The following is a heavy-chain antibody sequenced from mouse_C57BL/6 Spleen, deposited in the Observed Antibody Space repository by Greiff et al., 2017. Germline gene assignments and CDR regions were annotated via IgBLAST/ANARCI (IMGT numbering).Heavy chain of an antibody. CDR2: INPDGGGT. D-gene: IGHD2-4*01. V-gene: IGHV1-72*01. Sequence: QVQLLQPGAELVKPGASVKLSCKASGYTFTSYWMHWVKQRPGRGLEWIGRINPDGGGTKYNEKFKSKATLTVDKPSSTAYMQLSSLTSEDSAVYYCARSIYYDHDGWFAYWGQGTLVTVSA. J-gene: IGHJ3*01. CDR1: GYTFTSYW. CDR3: ARSIYYDHDGWFAY.